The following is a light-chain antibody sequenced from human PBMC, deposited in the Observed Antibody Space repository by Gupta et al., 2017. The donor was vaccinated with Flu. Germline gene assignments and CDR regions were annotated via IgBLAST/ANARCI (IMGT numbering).Light chain of an antibody. J-gene: IGKJ1*01. CDR1: QSLTIN. Sequence: PATLSLAPGERAALSCRASQSLTINMAWFQQKPGQPPRLLMSGASNRATGVPARFRGSGYGTDFTLTISRLQSEDFAVYYCQQYDRWPWTLGPGTKVEIK. CDR2: GAS. CDR3: QQYDRWPWT. V-gene: IGKV3-15*01.